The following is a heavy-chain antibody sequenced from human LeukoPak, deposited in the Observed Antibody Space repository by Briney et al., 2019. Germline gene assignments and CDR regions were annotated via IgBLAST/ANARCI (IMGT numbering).Heavy chain of an antibody. J-gene: IGHJ5*02. CDR2: IYHSGST. D-gene: IGHD6-13*01. Sequence: PSDTLSLTCAVSGYSISSSNWWGWIRQPPGKGLEWIGYIYHSGSTYYNPSLKSRVTISVDTSKNQFSLKLSSVTAADTAVYYCARANFAAALFWAFDPWGQGTLVTVSS. V-gene: IGHV4-28*03. CDR3: ARANFAAALFWAFDP. CDR1: GYSISSSNW.